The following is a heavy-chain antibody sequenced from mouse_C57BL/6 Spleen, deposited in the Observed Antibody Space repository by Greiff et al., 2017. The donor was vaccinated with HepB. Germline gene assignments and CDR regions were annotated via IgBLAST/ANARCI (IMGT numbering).Heavy chain of an antibody. CDR2: INPSSGYP. CDR1: GYTFTSYW. CDR3: ARDDYGSPWFAY. J-gene: IGHJ3*01. V-gene: IGHV1-7*01. D-gene: IGHD2-4*01. Sequence: QVQLQQSGAELAKPGASVKLSCKASGYTFTSYWMHWVKQRPGQGLEWIGYINPSSGYPKYNQKFKDKATLTADKSSSTAYMQLSSLTYEESAVYYCARDDYGSPWFAYWGQGTLVTVSA.